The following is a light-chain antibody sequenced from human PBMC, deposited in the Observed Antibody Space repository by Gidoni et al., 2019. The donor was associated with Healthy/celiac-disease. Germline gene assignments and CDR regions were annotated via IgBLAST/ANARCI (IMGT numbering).Light chain of an antibody. CDR3: CSYAGSYTVV. CDR1: SSDVGGYNY. CDR2: DVS. V-gene: IGLV2-11*01. J-gene: IGLJ2*01. Sequence: QSALTQPRSMSGSPGQAVTISCTGTSSDVGGYNYVSWYQQHPGKAPKLMIYDVSKRPSGVPDRFSGSKSGNTASLTISGLQAEDEADYYCCSYAGSYTVVVGGGTKLTVL.